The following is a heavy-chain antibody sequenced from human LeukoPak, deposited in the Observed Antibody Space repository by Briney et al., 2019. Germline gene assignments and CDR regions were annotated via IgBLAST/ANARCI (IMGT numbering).Heavy chain of an antibody. CDR1: GFTFSSYA. V-gene: IGHV3-7*01. CDR2: IKQDGSEK. Sequence: GRSLRLSCAASGFTFSSYAMHWVRQAPGKGLEWVANIKQDGSEKYYVDSVKGRFTISRDNAKNSLYLQMNSLRAEDTAVYYCARRTAFDYWGQGTLVTVSS. J-gene: IGHJ4*02. CDR3: ARRTAFDY.